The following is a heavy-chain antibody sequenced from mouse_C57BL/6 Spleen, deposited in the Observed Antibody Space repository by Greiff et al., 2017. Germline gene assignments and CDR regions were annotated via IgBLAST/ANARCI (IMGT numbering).Heavy chain of an antibody. J-gene: IGHJ4*01. Sequence: VKLMESGAELVRPGASVKLSCKASGYTFTDYYINWVKQRPGQGLEWIARIYPGSGNTYYNEKFKGKATLTAEKSSSTAYMQLSSLTSEDSAVYFCARIYYDDDGNAMDYWGQGTSVTVSS. D-gene: IGHD2-4*01. CDR1: GYTFTDYY. CDR3: ARIYYDDDGNAMDY. CDR2: IYPGSGNT. V-gene: IGHV1-76*01.